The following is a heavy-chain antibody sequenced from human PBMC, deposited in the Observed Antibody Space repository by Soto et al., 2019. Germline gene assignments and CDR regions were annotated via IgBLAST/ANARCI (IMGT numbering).Heavy chain of an antibody. CDR1: GFIFSGYA. Sequence: QVQLVESGGGVVQPGRSLRLSCAASGFIFSGYAMHWVRQAPGQGLEWVAVISYDGNTKYYADSVKGRFTVSRDNSKNTLYVQMNKLSAEDTAMYYCAKETSAYEIDYWGQGTLVNVSS. D-gene: IGHD5-12*01. V-gene: IGHV3-30-3*01. J-gene: IGHJ4*02. CDR2: ISYDGNTK. CDR3: AKETSAYEIDY.